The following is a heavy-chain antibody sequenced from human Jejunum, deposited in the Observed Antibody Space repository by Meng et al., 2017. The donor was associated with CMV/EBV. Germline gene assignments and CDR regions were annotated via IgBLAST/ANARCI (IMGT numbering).Heavy chain of an antibody. V-gene: IGHV4-39*07. J-gene: IGHJ5*02. D-gene: IGHD3-22*01. CDR3: VRDQATMITDAGLGYLRPDP. Sequence: YQWGWVRQPPGKGLEWIGSIYRLGGTLYNPSLKGRVAMSVDTSRNQFSLKVHSVTAADTAVYYCVRDQATMITDAGLGYLRPDPWGQGTQVTVSS. CDR1: YQ. CDR2: IYRLGGT.